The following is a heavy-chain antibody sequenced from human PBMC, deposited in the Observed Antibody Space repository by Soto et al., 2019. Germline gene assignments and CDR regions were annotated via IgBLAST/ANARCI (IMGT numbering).Heavy chain of an antibody. J-gene: IGHJ6*02. CDR2: ISYDGSNK. CDR1: GFIFSSYG. V-gene: IGHV3-30*18. D-gene: IGHD3-9*01. CDR3: AKDSNFDITHTNYYYGMDV. Sequence: SLRLSCAASGFIFSSYGMRWVRQAPGKGLEWVAVISYDGSNKYYADSVKGRFTISRDNSKNTLYLQMNSLRAEDTAVYYCAKDSNFDITHTNYYYGMDVWGQGTTVTVSS.